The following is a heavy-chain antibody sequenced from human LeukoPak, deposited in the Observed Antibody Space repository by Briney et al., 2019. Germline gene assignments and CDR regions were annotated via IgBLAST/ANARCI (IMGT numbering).Heavy chain of an antibody. Sequence: GGSLRLSCAASGFTVSSNYMSWVRQAPGKGLEWVSVIYSGGSTYYADSVKGRFTISRDNSKNTLYLQMNSLRAEDTAVYYCTRVGHDYVWDLWGQGTLVTVSS. J-gene: IGHJ5*02. CDR3: TRVGHDYVWDL. CDR2: IYSGGST. CDR1: GFTVSSNY. V-gene: IGHV3-66*01. D-gene: IGHD3-16*01.